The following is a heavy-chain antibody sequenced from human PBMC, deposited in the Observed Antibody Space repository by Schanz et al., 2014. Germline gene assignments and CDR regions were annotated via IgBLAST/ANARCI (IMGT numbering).Heavy chain of an antibody. CDR3: ARDRPGYHGYYGMDV. CDR1: GFTFSDYY. V-gene: IGHV3-11*01. D-gene: IGHD5-18*01. CDR2: ISSSGSTT. J-gene: IGHJ6*02. Sequence: QVHLVESGGGLVKPGGSLRLSCAASGFTFSDYYMSWIRQAPGKGLQCVSHISSSGSTTYYADSVKGRFTISRDNAKNALYLQMNSLRADDTAVYYCARDRPGYHGYYGMDVWGQGTTVTVSS.